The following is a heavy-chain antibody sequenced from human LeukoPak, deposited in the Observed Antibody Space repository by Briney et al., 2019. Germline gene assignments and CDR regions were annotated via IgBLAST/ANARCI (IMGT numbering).Heavy chain of an antibody. CDR1: GGSFSSGSYY. D-gene: IGHD1-26*01. V-gene: IGHV4-61*10. CDR3: ARALVGATWVWFDP. Sequence: PSETLSLTCTVSGGSFSSGSYYWSWIRQPAGKGLEWIGYIYYSGSTNYNPSLKSRVTISVDTSKNHFSLKLSSVTAADTAVYYCARALVGATWVWFDPWGQGALVTVSS. J-gene: IGHJ5*02. CDR2: IYYSGST.